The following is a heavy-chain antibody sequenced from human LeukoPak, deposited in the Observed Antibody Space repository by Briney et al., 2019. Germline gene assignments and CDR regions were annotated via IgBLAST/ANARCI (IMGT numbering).Heavy chain of an antibody. Sequence: GGSLRLSCTASGFTFGDYAMSWFRQAPGKGLEWVGFIRSKAYGGTTEYAASVKGRFTISRDDPKSIAYLQMNSLKTEDTAVYYCTRGGSGWHYFDYWGQGTLVTASS. CDR3: TRGGSGWHYFDY. V-gene: IGHV3-49*03. D-gene: IGHD6-19*01. J-gene: IGHJ4*02. CDR2: IRSKAYGGTT. CDR1: GFTFGDYA.